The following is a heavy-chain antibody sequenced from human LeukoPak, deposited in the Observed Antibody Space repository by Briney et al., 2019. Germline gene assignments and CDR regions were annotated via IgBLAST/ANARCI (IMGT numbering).Heavy chain of an antibody. CDR1: GGSFSGYY. CDR3: ARGRGAVDV. CDR2: INHSGST. D-gene: IGHD1-26*01. J-gene: IGHJ6*02. V-gene: IGHV4-34*01. Sequence: SETLSLTCAVYGGSFSGYYWSWIRQPPGKGLEWIGEINHSGSTNYNPSLKSRVTISVDTSKSQFSLKLSSVTAADTAVYYCARGRGAVDVWGQGTTVTVSS.